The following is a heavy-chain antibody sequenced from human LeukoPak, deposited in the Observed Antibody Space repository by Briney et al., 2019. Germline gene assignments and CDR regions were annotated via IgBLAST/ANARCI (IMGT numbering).Heavy chain of an antibody. J-gene: IGHJ4*02. V-gene: IGHV3-15*01. D-gene: IGHD3-10*01. Sequence: GGSLRLSCAASGFTFSSAWMTWVRQAPGKGQEWVGRIKTKTDGETTDYAAPVQGRFTISRDDSRNTLYLQMNSLKTDDTAVYYCAPHQLGDSRTKWGQGTLVTVSS. CDR3: APHQLGDSRTK. CDR2: IKTKTDGETT. CDR1: GFTFSSAW.